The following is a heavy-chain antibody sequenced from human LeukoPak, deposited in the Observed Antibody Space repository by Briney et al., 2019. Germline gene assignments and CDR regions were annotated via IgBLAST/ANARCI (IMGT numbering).Heavy chain of an antibody. V-gene: IGHV4-59*01. CDR3: ASSSSFDYYYYYGMDV. CDR1: GGSFSGYY. Sequence: PSETLSLTCAVYGGSFSGYYWSWIRQPPGKGLEWIGYIYYSGSTNYNPSLKSRVTISVDTSKNQFSLKLSSVTAADTAVYYCASSSSFDYYYYYGMDVWGQGTTVTVSS. D-gene: IGHD6-6*01. CDR2: IYYSGST. J-gene: IGHJ6*02.